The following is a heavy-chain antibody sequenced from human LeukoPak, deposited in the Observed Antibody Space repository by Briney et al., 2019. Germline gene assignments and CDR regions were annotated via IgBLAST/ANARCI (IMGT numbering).Heavy chain of an antibody. CDR2: IYHSGST. D-gene: IGHD1-26*01. CDR1: GGSISSDGYS. J-gene: IGHJ4*02. CDR3: ARGSGGIYYGGIDY. V-gene: IGHV4-30-2*01. Sequence: SETLSLTCAVSGGSISSDGYSWSWIRQPPGKGLEWIGYIYHSGSTYYNPSLKSRATISVDRSKNQFPLNLSSATAADTAVYYCARGSGGIYYGGIDYWGQGTLVIVSS.